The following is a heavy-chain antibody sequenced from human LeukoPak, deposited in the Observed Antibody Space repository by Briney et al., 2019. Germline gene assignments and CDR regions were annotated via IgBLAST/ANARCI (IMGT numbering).Heavy chain of an antibody. J-gene: IGHJ6*03. CDR2: INPNSGGT. D-gene: IGHD3-9*01. V-gene: IGHV1-2*02. CDR1: GYTFTGYY. Sequence: ASVKVSCKASGYTFTGYYMHWVRQAPGQGLEWMGWINPNSGGTNYAQKFQGRVTMTRDTSISTAYMELSRLRSDDTAVYYCARKYYDILMAYYNNHHYYYYMDVWGKGTTVTVSS. CDR3: ARKYYDILMAYYNNHHYYYYMDV.